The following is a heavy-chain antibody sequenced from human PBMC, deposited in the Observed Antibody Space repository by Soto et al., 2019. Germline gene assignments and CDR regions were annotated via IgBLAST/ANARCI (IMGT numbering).Heavy chain of an antibody. CDR2: IWYDGSNK. J-gene: IGHJ4*02. CDR3: ARDQVRYSSSWSLEFDY. Sequence: GGSLXLSCAASGFXFSSYGMHWVRQAPGKGLEWVAVIWYDGSNKYYADSVKGRFTISRDNSKNTLYLQMNSLRAEDTAVYYCARDQVRYSSSWSLEFDYWGQGTLVTVPQ. V-gene: IGHV3-33*01. CDR1: GFXFSSYG. D-gene: IGHD6-13*01.